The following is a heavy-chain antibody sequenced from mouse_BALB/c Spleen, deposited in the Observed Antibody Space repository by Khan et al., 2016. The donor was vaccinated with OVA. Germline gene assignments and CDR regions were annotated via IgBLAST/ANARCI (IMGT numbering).Heavy chain of an antibody. Sequence: VQLQESGPGLVKPSQSLSLTCTVTGYSITSGYAWNWIRQFPGNKLEWMGYISYSGVSSYPPSLKSRISITRDTSKNQFFLQLNSVTTEDTATYYCARGNYYGYYFDYWGQGTTLTVSS. D-gene: IGHD1-1*01. CDR1: GYSITSGYA. J-gene: IGHJ2*01. CDR3: ARGNYYGYYFDY. V-gene: IGHV3-2*02. CDR2: ISYSGVS.